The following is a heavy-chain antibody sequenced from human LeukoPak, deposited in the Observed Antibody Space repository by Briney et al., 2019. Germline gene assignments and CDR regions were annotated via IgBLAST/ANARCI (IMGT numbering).Heavy chain of an antibody. V-gene: IGHV3-23*01. D-gene: IGHD3-10*01. CDR3: AKSQWFGEDGNDY. Sequence: GGSLRLSCAASGFTFSSYAMSWVRQAPGKGLGWVSAISGSGGSTYYADSVKGRFTISRDNSKTTLYLQMNSLRAEDTAVYYCAKSQWFGEDGNDYWGQGTLVTVSS. CDR2: ISGSGGST. CDR1: GFTFSSYA. J-gene: IGHJ4*02.